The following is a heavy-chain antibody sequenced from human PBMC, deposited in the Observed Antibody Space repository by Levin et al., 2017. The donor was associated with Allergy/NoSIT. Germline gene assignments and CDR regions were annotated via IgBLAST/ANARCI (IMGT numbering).Heavy chain of an antibody. CDR3: ARGYSTLDWYFDL. Sequence: PSQTLSLTCTVSGGSIRSYYWSWIRQPPGKGLEWIGYIYYSGSTNYNPSLKSRVTISVDTSKNQFSLKLSSVTAADTAVYYCARGYSTLDWYFDLWGRGTLVTVSS. CDR1: GGSIRSYY. D-gene: IGHD6-13*01. CDR2: IYYSGST. J-gene: IGHJ2*01. V-gene: IGHV4-59*01.